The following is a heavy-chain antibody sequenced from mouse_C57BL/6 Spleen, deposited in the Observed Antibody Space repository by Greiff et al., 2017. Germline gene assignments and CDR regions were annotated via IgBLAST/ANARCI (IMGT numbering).Heavy chain of an antibody. D-gene: IGHD4-1*01. CDR1: GYTFTSYT. J-gene: IGHJ3*01. V-gene: IGHV1-4*01. CDR3: STNWDGRFAY. CDR2: INPSSGYT. Sequence: VQVVESGAELARPGASVKMSCKASGYTFTSYTMHWVKQRPGQGLEWIGYINPSSGYTKYNQKFKDKATLTADKSSSTAYMQLSSLTSEDSAVYYCSTNWDGRFAYWGQGTLVTVSA.